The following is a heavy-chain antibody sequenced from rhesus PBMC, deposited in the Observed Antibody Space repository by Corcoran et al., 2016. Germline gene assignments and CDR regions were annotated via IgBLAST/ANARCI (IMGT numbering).Heavy chain of an antibody. CDR3: ARQPTVWGYYFDY. Sequence: QLQLQESGPGLVKPSETLSVTCAVSGGSISSNYWSWIRQPPGKGLEWIGRIYGSGSHPTYNPSLKSRVTLSVDTSKNQLSLKLSSVTAADTAVYYCARQPTVWGYYFDYWGQGVLVTVSS. J-gene: IGHJ4*01. CDR1: GGSISSNY. V-gene: IGHV4-169*01. D-gene: IGHD7-45*01. CDR2: IYGSGSHP.